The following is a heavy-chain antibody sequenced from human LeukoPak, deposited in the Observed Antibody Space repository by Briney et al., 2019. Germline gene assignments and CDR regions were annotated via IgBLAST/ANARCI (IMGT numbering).Heavy chain of an antibody. D-gene: IGHD4-23*01. V-gene: IGHV3-21*01. J-gene: IGHJ3*02. CDR3: ARPTTVVTPRRDAFDI. CDR2: ISAGSRHI. Sequence: GGSQRLSCEASGFAFSIYTMNWVRQAPGKGLEWVSLISAGSRHIYYADSLRGRFTISRDDAKNSLYLQMNSLRAEDTAVYYCARPTTVVTPRRDAFDIWGQGTMVTVSS. CDR1: GFAFSIYT.